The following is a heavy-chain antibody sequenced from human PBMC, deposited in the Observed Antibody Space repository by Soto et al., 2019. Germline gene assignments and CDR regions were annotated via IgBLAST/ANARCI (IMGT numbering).Heavy chain of an antibody. CDR3: ARTQTNDY. Sequence: QVQLVQSGAEVKKPGASVKVSCKASGYTFTGYYIHWVRQAPGQGLEWMGWINTNSGGTNYAQKLQGRVTRTRDTSISTAYMELSRLTSDDTAVYYCARTQTNDYWGQGTLVTVSS. CDR1: GYTFTGYY. CDR2: INTNSGGT. V-gene: IGHV1-2*02. J-gene: IGHJ4*02.